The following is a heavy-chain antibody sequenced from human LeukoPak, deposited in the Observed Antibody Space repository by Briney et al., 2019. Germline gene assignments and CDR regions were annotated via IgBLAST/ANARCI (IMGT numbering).Heavy chain of an antibody. V-gene: IGHV3-48*01. CDR1: GFTSSSYS. Sequence: GGSLRLSCAASGFTSSSYSMNWVRQAPGKGLEWVSYISSSSSTIYYADSVRGRFTISRDNAKNSLYLQMNSLRAEDTAVYYCARDLRSVGAYARYFDYWGQGTLVTVSS. D-gene: IGHD1-26*01. CDR2: ISSSSSTI. J-gene: IGHJ4*02. CDR3: ARDLRSVGAYARYFDY.